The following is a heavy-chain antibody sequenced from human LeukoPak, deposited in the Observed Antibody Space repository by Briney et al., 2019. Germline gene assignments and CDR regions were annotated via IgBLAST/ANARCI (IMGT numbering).Heavy chain of an antibody. CDR1: GYTFTGYY. D-gene: IGHD3-3*01. CDR3: ARYYDFLAADYHYMDV. J-gene: IGHJ6*03. V-gene: IGHV1-2*02. Sequence: ASVTVSCKASGYTFTGYYMHWVRQAPGQGLEWMGWINPNSGGTNYAQKFQGRVTMTRDTSISTAYMELSRLRSDDTAVYYCARYYDFLAADYHYMDVWGKGTTVTVSS. CDR2: INPNSGGT.